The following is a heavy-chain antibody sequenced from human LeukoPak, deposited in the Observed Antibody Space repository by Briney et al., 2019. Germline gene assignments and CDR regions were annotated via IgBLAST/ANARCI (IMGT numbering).Heavy chain of an antibody. CDR1: GGSISSGGYC. CDR3: ARDLGHYYYDSSGYQD. V-gene: IGHV4-31*03. D-gene: IGHD3-22*01. CDR2: IYYSGST. J-gene: IGHJ4*02. Sequence: SQTLSLTCTVSGGSISSGGYCWSWIRQHPGKGLEWIGYIYYSGSTYYNPSLKSRVTISVDTSKNQFSLKLSSVTAADTAVYYCARDLGHYYYDSSGYQDWGQGTLVTVSS.